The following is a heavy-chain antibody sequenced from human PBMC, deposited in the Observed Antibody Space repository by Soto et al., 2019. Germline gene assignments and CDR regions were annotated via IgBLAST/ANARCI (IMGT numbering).Heavy chain of an antibody. V-gene: IGHV4-34*01. J-gene: IGHJ5*02. Sequence: TSETLSLTCAVYGGSFSGYYWSWIRQPPGKGLEWIGEINHSGSTNYNPSLKSRVTISVDTSKNQFSLKLSSVTAADTAVYYCARGSRYYGSGNWFDPWGQGTLVTVSS. CDR1: GGSFSGYY. CDR3: ARGSRYYGSGNWFDP. CDR2: INHSGST. D-gene: IGHD3-10*01.